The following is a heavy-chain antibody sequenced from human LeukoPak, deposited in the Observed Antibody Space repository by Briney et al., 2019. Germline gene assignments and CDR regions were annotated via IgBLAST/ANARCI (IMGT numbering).Heavy chain of an antibody. CDR2: VYYSGSN. CDR1: GDPLYKYY. J-gene: IGHJ4*02. Sequence: SETQSLTCTVSGDPLYKYYWIWLRHPPGKALEGIGYVYYSGSNNYIPSLKGRVIISVDTSKNQFSLKLNSVNAGDTAVYYCARSGRAAGRRDYWGEGTLVSVCS. V-gene: IGHV4-59*01. D-gene: IGHD6-13*01. CDR3: ARSGRAAGRRDY.